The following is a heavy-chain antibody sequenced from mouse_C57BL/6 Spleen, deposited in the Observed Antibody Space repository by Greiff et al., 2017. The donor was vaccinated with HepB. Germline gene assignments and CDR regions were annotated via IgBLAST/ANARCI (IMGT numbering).Heavy chain of an antibody. CDR2: ISSGGDYI. CDR3: TRDRAQATFDY. V-gene: IGHV5-9-1*02. D-gene: IGHD3-2*02. CDR1: GFTFSSYA. J-gene: IGHJ2*01. Sequence: EVKLVESGEGLVKPGGSLKLSCAASGFTFSSYAMSWVRQTPEKRLEWVAYISSGGDYIYYADTVKGRFTISRDNARNTLYLQMSSLKSEDTAMYYCTRDRAQATFDYWGQGTTLTVSS.